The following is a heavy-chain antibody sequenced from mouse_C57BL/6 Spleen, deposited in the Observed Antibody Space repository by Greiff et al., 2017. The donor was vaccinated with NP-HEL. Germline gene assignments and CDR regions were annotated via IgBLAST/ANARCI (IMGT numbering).Heavy chain of an antibody. CDR2: SNPGSGGT. D-gene: IGHD3-3*01. CDR1: GYAFTNYL. J-gene: IGHJ2*01. CDR3: AREGLRDY. V-gene: IGHV1-54*01. Sequence: QVQLQQSGAELVRPGPSVKVSCKASGYAFTNYLIEWVKQRPGQGLEWIGVSNPGSGGTNYNEKFKGKATLTADKSSSTAYMQLSSLTSEDSAAYFCAREGLRDYWGQGTTLTVSS.